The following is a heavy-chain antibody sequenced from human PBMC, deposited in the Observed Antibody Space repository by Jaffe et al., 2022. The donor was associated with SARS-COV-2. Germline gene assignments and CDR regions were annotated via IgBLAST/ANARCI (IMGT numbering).Heavy chain of an antibody. CDR3: ARHRIPVMIGATPDGAFDI. CDR1: GYIFTNYW. CDR2: IFPGDSLT. D-gene: IGHD1-26*01. V-gene: IGHV5-51*01. J-gene: IGHJ3*02. Sequence: EEQLVQSGAEVKEPGESLKISCESSGYIFTNYWIAWVRQMPGKGLEWMGIIFPGDSLTRYSPSFQGQVTISVDKSTNSAYLQWTSLKASDTAMYYCARHRIPVMIGATPDGAFDIWGQGTLVTVFS.